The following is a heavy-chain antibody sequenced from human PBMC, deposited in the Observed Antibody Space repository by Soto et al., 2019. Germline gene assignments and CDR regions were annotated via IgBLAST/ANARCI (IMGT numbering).Heavy chain of an antibody. V-gene: IGHV6-1*01. CDR2: TYYRSKWYN. Sequence: GDSVSSNSAAWNWIRQSPSRGLEWLGRTYYRSKWYNDYAVSVKSRITINPDTSKNQFSLQLNSVTPEDTAVYYCARGDIVVVVAAPDAFDIWGQGTMVTVSS. D-gene: IGHD2-15*01. J-gene: IGHJ3*02. CDR3: ARGDIVVVVAAPDAFDI. CDR1: GDSVSSNSAA.